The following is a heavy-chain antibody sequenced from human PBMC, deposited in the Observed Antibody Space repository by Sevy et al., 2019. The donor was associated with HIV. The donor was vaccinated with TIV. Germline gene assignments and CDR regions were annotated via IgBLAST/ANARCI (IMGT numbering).Heavy chain of an antibody. CDR2: INAVSSNK. CDR1: GFTFSSYA. D-gene: IGHD2-15*01. V-gene: IGHV3-21*01. J-gene: IGHJ4*02. Sequence: GGSLRLSCAASGFTFSSYAMNWVRQAPGKGLEWVSSINAVSSNKYYADSVKGRFTISRDNAENSLYLQMNSVRAEDTVVYYCARDLFSGGNAVYGYWGQGTLVTVSS. CDR3: ARDLFSGGNAVYGY.